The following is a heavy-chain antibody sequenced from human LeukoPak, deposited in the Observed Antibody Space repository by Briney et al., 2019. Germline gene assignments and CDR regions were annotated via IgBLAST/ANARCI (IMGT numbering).Heavy chain of an antibody. D-gene: IGHD6-6*01. CDR1: GFTFSSYS. CDR3: ARDLSSSYDY. CDR2: SSSSSSYI. V-gene: IGHV3-21*01. Sequence: GGSLRLSCAASGFTFSSYSMNWVRQAPGKGLEWVSSSSSSSSYIYDADSVKGRFTSSRDNAKNSLYLQMNSLRAEDTAVYYCARDLSSSYDYWGRGTLVTVSS. J-gene: IGHJ4*02.